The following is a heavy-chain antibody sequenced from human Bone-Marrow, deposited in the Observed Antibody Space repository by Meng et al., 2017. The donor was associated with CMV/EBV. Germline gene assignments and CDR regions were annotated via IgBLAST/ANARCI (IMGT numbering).Heavy chain of an antibody. Sequence: GESLKISCAASGFSFSRYVIHWVRQAPGKGLEWLAVISYDGRNKYYGDSVKGRITISRDNSKNTLHLQMNSLRAEDTAVYYCAKDGGGGGSIFFDYWGQGTLVTVSS. CDR3: AKDGGGGGSIFFDY. D-gene: IGHD2-15*01. CDR2: ISYDGRNK. V-gene: IGHV3-30*04. CDR1: GFSFSRYV. J-gene: IGHJ4*02.